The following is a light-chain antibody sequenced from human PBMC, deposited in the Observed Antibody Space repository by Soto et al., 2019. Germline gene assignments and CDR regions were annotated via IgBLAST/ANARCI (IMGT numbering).Light chain of an antibody. V-gene: IGKV3-11*01. CDR1: QSVSIY. CDR3: QQRSNWPVT. Sequence: EIVLTQSPVTLSLSAGERATLSCRASQSVSIYLAWYQQKPGQAPRLLIYDASNRATGIPARFSGSGSGTDFTLTISSLEPEDFAIYYCQQRSNWPVTVGQGTKLGIK. CDR2: DAS. J-gene: IGKJ2*01.